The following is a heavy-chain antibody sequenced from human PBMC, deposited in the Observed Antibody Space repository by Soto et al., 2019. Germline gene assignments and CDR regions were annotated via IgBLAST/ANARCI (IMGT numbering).Heavy chain of an antibody. J-gene: IGHJ4*02. D-gene: IGHD6-6*01. Sequence: EVQLVESGGGLVQPGRSLRLSCAASGFTFDDYSMHWVRQAPGKGLEWVSGISWNSGSIGYADSVKGRFTISRDNAKNSLYLQMNSLRAEDTGLYYRAKAFKGQRVPQDFDYWGQGTLVTVSS. CDR3: AKAFKGQRVPQDFDY. CDR2: ISWNSGSI. CDR1: GFTFDDYS. V-gene: IGHV3-9*01.